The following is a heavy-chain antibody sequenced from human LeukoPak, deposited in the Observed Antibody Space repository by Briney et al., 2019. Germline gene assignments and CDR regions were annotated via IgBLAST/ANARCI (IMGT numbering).Heavy chain of an antibody. CDR2: ISGSGGST. D-gene: IGHD6-19*01. V-gene: IGHV3-23*01. Sequence: GGSLRLSCAASGFTFSSYAMSWVRQAPGKGLEWVSAISGSGGSTYYADSVKGRFTISRDNARSTLYLQMNSLRAEDTAVYYCATDGRSSGWYGFDYWGQGILVTVSS. CDR3: ATDGRSSGWYGFDY. CDR1: GFTFSSYA. J-gene: IGHJ4*02.